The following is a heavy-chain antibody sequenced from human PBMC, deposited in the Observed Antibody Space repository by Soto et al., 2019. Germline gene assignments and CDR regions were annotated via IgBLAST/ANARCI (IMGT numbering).Heavy chain of an antibody. J-gene: IGHJ6*02. CDR3: ARDQGGTTLYYHGMDV. V-gene: IGHV3-30-3*01. D-gene: IGHD1-7*01. Sequence: ESGGGVVQPGRSLRLSCAASGFTFSSYAMHWVRQAPGKGLEWVALISYDGSNKYYADSVKGRFTISRDNSKNTLYLQMNSLRPEDTAVYRSARDQGGTTLYYHGMDVWGQGTTVTVSS. CDR1: GFTFSSYA. CDR2: ISYDGSNK.